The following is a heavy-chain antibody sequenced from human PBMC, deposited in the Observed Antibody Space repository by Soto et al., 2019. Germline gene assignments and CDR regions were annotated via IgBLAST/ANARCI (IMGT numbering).Heavy chain of an antibody. CDR3: VSETTAGF. D-gene: IGHD1-1*01. Sequence: EVHLVESGGGLVQPGGSLRLSCAASGFTLSSYSMNWVRQAPGKGLEWVSFISSSSSTIYYADSVKGRFAISRDNARMSLYLQMNSLTAEDTAVYYCVSETTAGFWGRGTLVTVSS. J-gene: IGHJ4*02. CDR2: ISSSSSTI. CDR1: GFTLSSYS. V-gene: IGHV3-48*04.